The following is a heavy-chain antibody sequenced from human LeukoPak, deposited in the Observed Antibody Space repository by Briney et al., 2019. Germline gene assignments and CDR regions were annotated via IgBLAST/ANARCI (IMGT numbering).Heavy chain of an antibody. J-gene: IGHJ4*02. CDR1: GFSFSSYA. Sequence: PGGSLRLSCAASGFSFSSYAMSWVRQAPGKGLEWVSGFSVSDAKTYYADSVKGRFTISRDNSKNTLYLQMNSLRADDTAVYYCAKVPYVLLELGIYFDYWGQGTLVTVSS. CDR2: FSVSDAKT. CDR3: AKVPYVLLELGIYFDY. V-gene: IGHV3-23*01. D-gene: IGHD1-7*01.